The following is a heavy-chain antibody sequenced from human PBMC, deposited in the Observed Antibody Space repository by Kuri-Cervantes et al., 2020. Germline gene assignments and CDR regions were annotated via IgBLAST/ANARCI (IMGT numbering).Heavy chain of an antibody. Sequence: ASVKVSCKASGYTFTGYYMHWVRQAPGQGFEWMGIINPSGGSTSYAQKFQGRVTMTRDTSTSTVYMELSSLRSEDTAVYYCARPSTYYHDSSGGNDAFDIWGQGTMVTVSS. V-gene: IGHV1-46*01. J-gene: IGHJ3*02. CDR1: GYTFTGYY. CDR3: ARPSTYYHDSSGGNDAFDI. CDR2: INPSGGST. D-gene: IGHD3-22*01.